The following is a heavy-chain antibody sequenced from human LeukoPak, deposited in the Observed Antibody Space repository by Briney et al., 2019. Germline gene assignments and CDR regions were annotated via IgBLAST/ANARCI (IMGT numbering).Heavy chain of an antibody. Sequence: TGGSLRLSCAASGFTFSSYSMNWVRQAPGKGLEWVSYISSSSSTIYYADSVKGRFTISRDNAKNSLYLQMNGLRAEDTAVYYCARDSGYYDSSGYYAKGAFDIWGQGTMVTVSS. CDR1: GFTFSSYS. CDR3: ARDSGYYDSSGYYAKGAFDI. J-gene: IGHJ3*02. V-gene: IGHV3-48*01. D-gene: IGHD3-22*01. CDR2: ISSSSSTI.